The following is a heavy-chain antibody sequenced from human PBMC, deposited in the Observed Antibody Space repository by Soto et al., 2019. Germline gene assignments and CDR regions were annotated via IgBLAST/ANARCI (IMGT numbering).Heavy chain of an antibody. CDR1: GGSISSSNW. V-gene: IGHV4-4*02. CDR3: ARVSGSYYYGMDV. J-gene: IGHJ6*02. D-gene: IGHD1-26*01. Sequence: QVQLQESGPGLVKPSGTLSLTCAVSGGSISSSNWWSWVRQPPGKGLEWIGEIYHSGSTNYNPSLKSRLTISIDQXKNQFSLKLSSVTAADTAVYYCARVSGSYYYGMDVWGQGTTVTVSS. CDR2: IYHSGST.